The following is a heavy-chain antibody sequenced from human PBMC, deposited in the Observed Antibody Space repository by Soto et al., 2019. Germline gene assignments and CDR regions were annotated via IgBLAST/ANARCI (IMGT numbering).Heavy chain of an antibody. J-gene: IGHJ4*02. V-gene: IGHV3-21*01. D-gene: IGHD6-19*01. Sequence: EVQLVESGGGLVKPWGSLRLSCAASGFTFSSYSMNWVRQAPGKGLEWVSSISSSSSYIYYADSVKGRFTISRDNAKNSLYLQMNSLRAEDTAVYYCARVAPPQDSSGWYGYWGQGTLVTVSS. CDR2: ISSSSSYI. CDR3: ARVAPPQDSSGWYGY. CDR1: GFTFSSYS.